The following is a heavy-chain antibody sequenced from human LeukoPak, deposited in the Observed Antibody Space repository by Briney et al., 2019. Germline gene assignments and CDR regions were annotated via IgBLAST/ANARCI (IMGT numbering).Heavy chain of an antibody. CDR1: GYTFSGYY. Sequence: GASVKVSCKASGYTFSGYYIHRVRQAPGQGLQWMGWVSPHSGGTKYAQKFEGRVTMTTDTSISTAYMELSRLGSDDTAVYYCARDTGDYYRSGSYFDPWGQGTLVIVSS. D-gene: IGHD3-10*01. J-gene: IGHJ5*02. CDR2: VSPHSGGT. CDR3: ARDTGDYYRSGSYFDP. V-gene: IGHV1-2*02.